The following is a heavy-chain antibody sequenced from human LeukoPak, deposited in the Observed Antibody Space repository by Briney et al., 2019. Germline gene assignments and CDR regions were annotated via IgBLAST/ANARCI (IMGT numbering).Heavy chain of an antibody. CDR3: AKDGYSSGGHYYYYYMDV. Sequence: GGSLRLSCAASGFTFSSYAMSWVRQAPGKGLEWVSDISGSGVSTYYADSVKGRFTISRDNSKNTLYLQMNSLRAEDTAVYYCAKDGYSSGGHYYYYYMDVWGKGTTVTISS. CDR1: GFTFSSYA. V-gene: IGHV3-23*01. J-gene: IGHJ6*03. D-gene: IGHD6-19*01. CDR2: ISGSGVST.